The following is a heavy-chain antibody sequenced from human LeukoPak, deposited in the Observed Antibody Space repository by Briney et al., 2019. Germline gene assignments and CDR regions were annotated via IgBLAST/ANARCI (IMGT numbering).Heavy chain of an antibody. CDR3: VTLGGISGSRAFDI. Sequence: SETLSLTCTVSGGSISSSDYYWGWVRQPPGQGLEWIANIYYSGSTYYNPSLKSRITISVDTSKNQFSLKLNSVTAAGTAVYYCVTLGGISGSRAFDIWGQGTMVTVSS. D-gene: IGHD3-22*01. J-gene: IGHJ3*02. V-gene: IGHV4-39*01. CDR1: GGSISSSDYY. CDR2: IYYSGST.